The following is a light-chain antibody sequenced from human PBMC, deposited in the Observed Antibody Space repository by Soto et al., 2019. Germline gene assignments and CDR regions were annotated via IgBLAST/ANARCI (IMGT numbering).Light chain of an antibody. Sequence: QSVLTQPPSASGSPGQSVTISCTGTSSDVGAYNFVSWFQQHPGKAPKLMIYDNNKRPSGIPDRFSGSKSGTSGTLDITGLQTGDEADYYCATWDGSLPGEVFGGGTKLTVL. CDR1: SSDVGAYNF. J-gene: IGLJ2*01. V-gene: IGLV2-8*01. CDR2: DNN. CDR3: ATWDGSLPGEV.